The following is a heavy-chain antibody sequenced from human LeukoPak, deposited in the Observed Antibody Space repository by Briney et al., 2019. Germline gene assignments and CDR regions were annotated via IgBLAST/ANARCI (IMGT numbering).Heavy chain of an antibody. V-gene: IGHV4-39*01. J-gene: IGHJ4*02. CDR1: GGSISSSSYY. CDR2: IYYSGST. D-gene: IGHD2-8*01. Sequence: SETLSLTCTVSGGSISSSSYYWGWIRQPPGKGLEWIGSIYYSGSTYYNPSLKSRVTISVDTSKNQFSLKLSSVTAADTAVYYCAILYDFHVADYWGQGTLVTVSS. CDR3: AILYDFHVADY.